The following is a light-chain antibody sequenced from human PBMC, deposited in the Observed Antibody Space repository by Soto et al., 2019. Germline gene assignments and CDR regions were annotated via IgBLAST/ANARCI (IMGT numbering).Light chain of an antibody. CDR2: GAS. CDR3: QQYLTSSWT. V-gene: IGKV3-20*01. CDR1: QSVSSY. Sequence: DIVLTQSPATLSLCPGERATLSCRASQSVSSYLAWYQQKPGQAPRLLIYGASSRATGIPDRLSGSGSGTDFTLTISRLDLEDSAFYYCQQYLTSSWTFGQGTKVDIK. J-gene: IGKJ1*01.